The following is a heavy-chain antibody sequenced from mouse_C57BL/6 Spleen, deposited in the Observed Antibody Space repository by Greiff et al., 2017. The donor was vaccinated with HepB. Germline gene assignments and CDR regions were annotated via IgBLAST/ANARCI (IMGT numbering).Heavy chain of an antibody. J-gene: IGHJ1*03. CDR2: IYPRSGNT. Sequence: VQLQQSGAELARPGASVKLSCKASGYTFTSYGISWVKQRTGQGLEWIGEIYPRSGNTYYNEKFKGKATLTADKSSSTAYMELRSLTSEDSAVYFCARGYYHYWYFDVWGTGTTVTVSS. V-gene: IGHV1-81*01. D-gene: IGHD2-3*01. CDR1: GYTFTSYG. CDR3: ARGYYHYWYFDV.